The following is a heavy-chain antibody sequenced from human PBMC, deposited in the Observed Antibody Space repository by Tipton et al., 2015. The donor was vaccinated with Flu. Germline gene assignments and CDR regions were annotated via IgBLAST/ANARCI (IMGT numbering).Heavy chain of an antibody. CDR1: GGSISSYY. V-gene: IGHV4-59*08. CDR2: IYYSGST. Sequence: TLSLTCTVSGGSISSYYWSWIRQPPGKGLEWIGYIYYSGSTNYNPSLKSRVTISVDTSKSQFSLKLSSVTAADTAVYYCARREGSSGWFGMDVWGQGTTVTVSS. CDR3: ARREGSSGWFGMDV. D-gene: IGHD6-19*01. J-gene: IGHJ6*02.